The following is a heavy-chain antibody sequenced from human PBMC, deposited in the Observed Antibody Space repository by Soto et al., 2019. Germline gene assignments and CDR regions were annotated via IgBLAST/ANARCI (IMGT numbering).Heavy chain of an antibody. CDR2: IIPIFGTA. J-gene: IGHJ3*02. D-gene: IGHD1-26*01. CDR3: ARVGATLGHAFDI. CDR1: GGTFSSYA. Sequence: RASVKVSCKASGGTFSSYAISWVRQAPGQGLEWMGGIIPIFGTANYAQKFQGRVTITADESTSTAYMELSSLRSEDTAVYYCARVGATLGHAFDIWGQGTMVTVSS. V-gene: IGHV1-69*13.